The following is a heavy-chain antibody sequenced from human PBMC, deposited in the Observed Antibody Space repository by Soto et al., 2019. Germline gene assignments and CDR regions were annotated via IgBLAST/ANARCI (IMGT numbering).Heavy chain of an antibody. CDR2: IGSGGDT. CDR3: TRKTPPTGMEV. V-gene: IGHV3-13*01. CDR1: GFTLSSYD. D-gene: IGHD3-9*01. J-gene: IGHJ6*02. Sequence: EVQLVESGGGLVQPGGSLRLSCAASGFTLSSYDIHWVRQATGEGLAWVSGIGSGGDTHYADSVKGRFIISREDGKNSLYLQRTNLRVGDTAVYYCTRKTPPTGMEVWGQGATVTVSS.